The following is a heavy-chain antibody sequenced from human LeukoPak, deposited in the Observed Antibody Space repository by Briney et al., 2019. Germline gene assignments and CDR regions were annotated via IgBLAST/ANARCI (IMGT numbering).Heavy chain of an antibody. Sequence: SETLSLTCTVSGGSISSRSYYWGWIRQPPGTGLEWRGSIYDSGSTYYNPSLKSRVAISVDTSKNQFSLKLSSVTAADTAVYYCARHVYVEINPFRDYLVDYWGQGTLVTDSS. J-gene: IGHJ4*02. CDR2: IYDSGST. V-gene: IGHV4-39*01. CDR1: GGSISSRSYY. CDR3: ARHVYVEINPFRDYLVDY. D-gene: IGHD4-17*01.